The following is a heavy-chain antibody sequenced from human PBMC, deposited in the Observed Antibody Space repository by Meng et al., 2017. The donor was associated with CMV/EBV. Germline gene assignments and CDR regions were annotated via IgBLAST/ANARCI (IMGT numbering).Heavy chain of an antibody. V-gene: IGHV3-48*03. CDR3: ARDNRKGQQLVRAFDI. D-gene: IGHD6-13*01. J-gene: IGHJ3*02. CDR2: ISSSGSTI. Sequence: GESLKISCAASGFTFSSYEMNWVRQAPGKGLEWVSYISSSGSTIYYADSVKGRFTISRDNAKNSLYLQMNSLRAEDTAAYYCARDNRKGQQLVRAFDIWGQGTMVTVSS. CDR1: GFTFSSYE.